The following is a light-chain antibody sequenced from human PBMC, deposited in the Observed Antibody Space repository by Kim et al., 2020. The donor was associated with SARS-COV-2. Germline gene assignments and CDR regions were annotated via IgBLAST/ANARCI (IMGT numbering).Light chain of an antibody. V-gene: IGKV1-27*01. J-gene: IGKJ1*01. CDR3: QRYYSAPWT. CDR2: SAS. CDR1: QDINNY. Sequence: ASVGDRVTISCRASQDINNYLAWYQQKPGKAPKLLIYSASVLQVGVPSRFSGSGSGTDFTLTISSLQPEDVATYYCQRYYSAPWTFGKGTKVNIK.